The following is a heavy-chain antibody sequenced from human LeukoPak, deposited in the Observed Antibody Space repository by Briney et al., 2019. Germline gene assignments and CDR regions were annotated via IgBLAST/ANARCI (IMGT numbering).Heavy chain of an antibody. CDR2: IKNRNRGRTT. D-gene: IGHD3/OR15-3a*01. CDR3: VTDGGQLPYYFTY. Sequence: GGSLRLSCAASGFIFPDAWIHWVRHAPGKGLEWVGRIKNRNRGRTTDYAAPVKGRFTISRDDSRDTLYLQMNSLKTEDTAVYYCVTDGGQLPYYFTYWGQGTLVTVSS. CDR1: GFIFPDAW. J-gene: IGHJ1*01. V-gene: IGHV3-15*01.